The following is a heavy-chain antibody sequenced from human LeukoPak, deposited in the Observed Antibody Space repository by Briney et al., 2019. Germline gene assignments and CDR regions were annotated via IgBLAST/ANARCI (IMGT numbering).Heavy chain of an antibody. CDR3: ARRHYYGSGSYSWYFDL. J-gene: IGHJ2*01. CDR1: GYTFTGYY. Sequence: ASVKVSCKASGYTFTGYYMHWVRQAPGQGLEWMGWINPNSGGTNYAQKFQGRITMTRDMSISTAYMELRRLTSDDTAVYYCARRHYYGSGSYSWYFDLWGRGTLVTVSS. V-gene: IGHV1-2*02. D-gene: IGHD3-10*01. CDR2: INPNSGGT.